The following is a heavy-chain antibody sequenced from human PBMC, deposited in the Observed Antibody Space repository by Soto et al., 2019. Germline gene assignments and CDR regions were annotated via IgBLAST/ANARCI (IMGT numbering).Heavy chain of an antibody. CDR3: AKRSIAAAGTRYFQH. D-gene: IGHD6-13*01. CDR2: IGGRGGST. CDR1: GFTFSSYA. V-gene: IGHV3-23*01. J-gene: IGHJ1*01. Sequence: EVQLLESGGGLVQPGGSLRLSCAASGFTFSSYAMSWVGQAPGKGLGWVSAIGGRGGSTYYADSVKGRFTISRDNSKNTLYLQMNSLRAEDTAVYYCAKRSIAAAGTRYFQHWGQGTLVTVSS.